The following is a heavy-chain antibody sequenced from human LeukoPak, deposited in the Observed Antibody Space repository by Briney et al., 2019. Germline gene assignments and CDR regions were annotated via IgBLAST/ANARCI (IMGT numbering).Heavy chain of an antibody. V-gene: IGHV1-2*02. CDR1: GYTFTGYY. CDR2: INPNSGDT. J-gene: IGHJ4*02. CDR3: ARGRGSYSFDY. D-gene: IGHD1-26*01. Sequence: ASVKVSCKASGYTFTGYYMYWVRQAPGQGLEWMGWINPNSGDTNYEQKFQGSVTMTRDTSISTAYMELSRLRSDDTAVYYCARGRGSYSFDYWGQGTLVTVSS.